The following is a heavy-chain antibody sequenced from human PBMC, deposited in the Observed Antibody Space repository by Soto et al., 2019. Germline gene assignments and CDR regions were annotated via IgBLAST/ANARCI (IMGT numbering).Heavy chain of an antibody. CDR2: IYYSGTT. J-gene: IGHJ4*02. Sequence: PSDTLSLTGTVSGGSLSNNYWSWIRQPPGKGLEWIGYIYYSGTTNYNPSLESRVTISADTSKNEFSLKLTSVTAADTAVYYCARDKITGLFDYWGQGTLVTVSS. CDR1: GGSLSNNY. V-gene: IGHV4-59*12. CDR3: ARDKITGLFDY. D-gene: IGHD2-8*02.